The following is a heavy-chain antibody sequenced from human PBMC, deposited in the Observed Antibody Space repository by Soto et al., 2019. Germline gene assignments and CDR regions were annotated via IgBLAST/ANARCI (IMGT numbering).Heavy chain of an antibody. J-gene: IGHJ4*02. D-gene: IGHD3-10*01. V-gene: IGHV1-18*01. CDR1: GYTFTSYG. CDR3: AREYDYGSGPWY. Sequence: QVQLVQSGAEVKKPGASVKVSCKASGYTFTSYGISWVRQAPGQGLEWMGWISAYNGNTNYAQQGQGRVTMTTDTSRTPAYWERRSLGSDDTAVYSCAREYDYGSGPWYWGQGTLVPVSS. CDR2: ISAYNGNT.